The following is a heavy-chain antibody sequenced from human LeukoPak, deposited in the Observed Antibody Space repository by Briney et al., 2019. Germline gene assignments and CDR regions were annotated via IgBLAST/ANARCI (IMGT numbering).Heavy chain of an antibody. D-gene: IGHD3-10*01. CDR3: GRHLYGSGSSRGFDY. V-gene: IGHV4-59*08. CDR1: GGSISSYY. Sequence: PSETLSLTCTVPGGSISSYYWSWIRQTPGKGLERSGYIYYSGSTNYTPSLKSRVTISVVTSKNQFSLKLSSVTAADTAVYYCGRHLYGSGSSRGFDYWGQGTLVTVSS. J-gene: IGHJ4*02. CDR2: IYYSGST.